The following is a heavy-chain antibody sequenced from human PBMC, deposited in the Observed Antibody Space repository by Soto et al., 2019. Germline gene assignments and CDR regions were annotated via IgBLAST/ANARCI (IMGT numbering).Heavy chain of an antibody. CDR1: GFTFSDSG. D-gene: IGHD4-17*01. J-gene: IGHJ2*01. Sequence: QVQLVESGGVVVQPGRSLRLSCAASGFTFSDSGMHWVRQAPGKGLEWVAVIWYDGTNKYYVESVRGRFTISRDNSKNTLYLQMDSLRAEDTAIYYCARDSGATRFDYWYCDLWGGGTLVTVSS. CDR3: ARDSGATRFDYWYCDL. CDR2: IWYDGTNK. V-gene: IGHV3-33*01.